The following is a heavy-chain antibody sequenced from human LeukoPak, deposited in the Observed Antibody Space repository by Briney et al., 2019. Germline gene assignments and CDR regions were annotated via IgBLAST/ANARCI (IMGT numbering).Heavy chain of an antibody. Sequence: GGSLRLSCAVSGFTFSSYWMSGVRQAPGKGLEWVANIKQDGSEKYYVDSVKGRFTISRDNAKNSLYLQMNSLRAEDTAVYYCARPKTTIFGELDYWGQGTLVTVSS. D-gene: IGHD3-10*01. J-gene: IGHJ4*02. CDR1: GFTFSSYW. V-gene: IGHV3-7*01. CDR3: ARPKTTIFGELDY. CDR2: IKQDGSEK.